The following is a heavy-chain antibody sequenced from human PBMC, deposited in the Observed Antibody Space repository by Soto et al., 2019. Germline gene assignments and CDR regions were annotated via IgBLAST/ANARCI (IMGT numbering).Heavy chain of an antibody. CDR2: INAGNGDS. CDR1: EYTFSSYT. CDR3: ARELQGLYYFDY. V-gene: IGHV1-3*01. Sequence: GASVKVSCKASEYTFSSYTLHWVRQAPGQRLEWMGWINAGNGDSKYSQKFQGRVSISRDTSASTASMELSSLTSEDTAVYYCARELQGLYYFDYWDQGTLVTVSS. D-gene: IGHD4-4*01. J-gene: IGHJ4*02.